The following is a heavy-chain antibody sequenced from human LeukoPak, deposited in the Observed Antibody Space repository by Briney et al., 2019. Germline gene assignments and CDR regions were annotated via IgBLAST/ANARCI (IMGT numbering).Heavy chain of an antibody. V-gene: IGHV3-64*01. Sequence: GGSLRLSCETSGFAFNNHLMHWVRQAPGKGLEYVAAITGNGGSTSYATSVKGRFTVSRDNSKNTLYLHMNSLRAEDTAVYYRAKGLNNMRFFDYWGQGTLVTVSS. CDR2: ITGNGGST. CDR1: GFAFNNHL. CDR3: AKGLNNMRFFDY. D-gene: IGHD2/OR15-2a*01. J-gene: IGHJ4*02.